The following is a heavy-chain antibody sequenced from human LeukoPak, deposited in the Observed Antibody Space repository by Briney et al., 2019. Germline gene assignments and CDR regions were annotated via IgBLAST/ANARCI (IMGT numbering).Heavy chain of an antibody. CDR3: ARDLGDSSWYYHGGDWFDP. V-gene: IGHV1-2*02. CDR1: GYTFTGYY. Sequence: GASVKVSCKASGYTFTGYYMHWVRQAPGQGLEWMGWINPNSGGTNYAQKFQGRVTMARDTSISTAYMELSRLRSDDTAVYYCARDLGDSSWYYHGGDWFDPWGQGTLVTVSS. D-gene: IGHD6-13*01. CDR2: INPNSGGT. J-gene: IGHJ5*02.